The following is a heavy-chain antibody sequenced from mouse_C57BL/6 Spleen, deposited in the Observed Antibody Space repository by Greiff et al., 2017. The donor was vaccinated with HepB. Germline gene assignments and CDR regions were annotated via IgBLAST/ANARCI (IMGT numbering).Heavy chain of an antibody. J-gene: IGHJ3*01. Sequence: VQLQQSGAELVRPGASVTLSCKASGYTFTDYEMHWVKQTPVHGLEWIGAIDPETGGTAYNQKFKGKAILTADKSSSTAYMELRSLTSEDSAVYYCTRGLYYDYAWFAYWGQGTLVTVSA. CDR1: GYTFTDYE. D-gene: IGHD2-4*01. CDR3: TRGLYYDYAWFAY. V-gene: IGHV1-15*01. CDR2: IDPETGGT.